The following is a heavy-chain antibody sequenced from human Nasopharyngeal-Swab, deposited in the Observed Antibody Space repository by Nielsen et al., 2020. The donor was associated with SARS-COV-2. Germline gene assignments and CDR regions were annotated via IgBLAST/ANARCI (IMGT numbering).Heavy chain of an antibody. CDR2: ISSRGDYI. CDR1: GFTFSISA. J-gene: IGHJ4*02. Sequence: GESLKISCAASGFTFSISAMSWVRQAPGKGLEWVSAISSRGDYIYYAPSVKGRFTISRDDAKNSLYLQMNSLRAEDTALYYCARDTPAMFAYWGQGTLVTVSS. V-gene: IGHV3-21*01. CDR3: ARDTPAMFAY.